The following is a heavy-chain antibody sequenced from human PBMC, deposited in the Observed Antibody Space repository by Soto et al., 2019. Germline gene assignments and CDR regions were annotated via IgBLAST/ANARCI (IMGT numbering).Heavy chain of an antibody. CDR3: ARAGSYDILTGYYVDY. J-gene: IGHJ4*02. Sequence: GGSLRLSCAASGFTFSSYAMSWVRQAPGKGLEWVSAISGSGGSTYYADSVKGRFTISRDNAKNTVYLQTNSLRAEDTAVYYCARAGSYDILTGYYVDYWGQGTLVTVSS. V-gene: IGHV3-23*01. CDR1: GFTFSSYA. D-gene: IGHD3-9*01. CDR2: ISGSGGST.